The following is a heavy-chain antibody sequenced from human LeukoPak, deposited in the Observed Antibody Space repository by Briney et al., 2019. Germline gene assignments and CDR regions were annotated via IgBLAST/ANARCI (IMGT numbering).Heavy chain of an antibody. D-gene: IGHD4-17*01. CDR3: AREVTVSDYYYYGMDV. CDR1: GYTFTSYD. V-gene: IGHV1-8*01. Sequence: ASVKVSCKASGYTFTSYDINWVRRATGQGLEWMGWMNPNSGNTGYAQKFQGRVTMTRNTSISTAYMELSSLRSEDTAVYYCAREVTVSDYYYYGMDVWGQGTTVTVSS. J-gene: IGHJ6*02. CDR2: MNPNSGNT.